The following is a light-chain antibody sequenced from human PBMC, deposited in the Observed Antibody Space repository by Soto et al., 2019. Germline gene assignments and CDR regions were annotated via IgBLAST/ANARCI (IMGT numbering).Light chain of an antibody. V-gene: IGLV2-11*01. Sequence: QSVLTQPRSVSGSPGQSVTISCTGTSSDVGGYNYVSWYQQHPGKAPKLMIYDVSKRPSGVPDRVSGSKSGKTASLTISGLQAEDEADYYCNSYTRFSTYVFGTGTKVTVL. CDR3: NSYTRFSTYV. CDR1: SSDVGGYNY. J-gene: IGLJ1*01. CDR2: DVS.